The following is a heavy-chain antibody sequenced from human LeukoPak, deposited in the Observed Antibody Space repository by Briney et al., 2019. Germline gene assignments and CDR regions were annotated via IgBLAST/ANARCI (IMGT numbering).Heavy chain of an antibody. Sequence: GGSLRLSCAASGFTFSSYGMHWVRQAPGKGLEWVAFIRYDGSNKYYADSVKGRFTISRDNSKNTLYLQMNSLRAEDTAVYYCAKDASGYCSSTSCLPREAYYMDVWGKGTTVTVSS. CDR1: GFTFSSYG. J-gene: IGHJ6*03. CDR3: AKDASGYCSSTSCLPREAYYMDV. V-gene: IGHV3-30*02. D-gene: IGHD2-2*01. CDR2: IRYDGSNK.